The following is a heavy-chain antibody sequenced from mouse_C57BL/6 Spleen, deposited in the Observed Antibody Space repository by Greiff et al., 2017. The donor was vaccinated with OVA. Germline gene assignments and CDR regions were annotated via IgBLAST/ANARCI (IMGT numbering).Heavy chain of an antibody. D-gene: IGHD2-2*01. V-gene: IGHV1-64*01. J-gene: IGHJ4*01. CDR3: ARGRLPVYAMDY. CDR2: IHPNSGST. CDR1: GYTFTSYW. Sequence: QVQLQQSGAELVKPGASVKLSCKASGYTFTSYWMHWVKQRPGQGLEWIGMIHPNSGSTNYNEKFKSKATLTVDKSSSTAYMQLSSLTSEDSAVYYCARGRLPVYAMDYWGQGTSVTVSS.